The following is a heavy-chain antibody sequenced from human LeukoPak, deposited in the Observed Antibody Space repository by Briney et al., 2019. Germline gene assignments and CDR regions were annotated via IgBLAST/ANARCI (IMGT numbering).Heavy chain of an antibody. CDR1: GISIGDYA. J-gene: IGHJ5*02. Sequence: GGSLRLSCTASGISIGDYAMSWFRQAPGKGLQWVSLIRSKAYGGTTEYAASVEGRFTISRDDSKSIAYLQMNSLKTEDTAVYYCTKSRFYDYVWGGSWGQGTLVTVSS. V-gene: IGHV3-49*03. CDR2: IRSKAYGGTT. CDR3: TKSRFYDYVWGGS. D-gene: IGHD3-16*01.